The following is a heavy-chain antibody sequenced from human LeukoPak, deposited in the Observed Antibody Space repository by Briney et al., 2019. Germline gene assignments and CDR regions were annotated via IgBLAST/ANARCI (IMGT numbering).Heavy chain of an antibody. D-gene: IGHD3-10*01. J-gene: IGHJ5*02. CDR2: IKQDGTEK. CDR3: ARERGSGSYHPFDP. Sequence: GGSLRLSCVASGFTFSSYWMSRVRQAPGEGLEWVANIKQDGTEKNYVDSVKGRFTISRDNAKNSLYLQMNSLRAEDTAVYYCARERGSGSYHPFDPWGQGTLATVSS. CDR1: GFTFSSYW. V-gene: IGHV3-7*01.